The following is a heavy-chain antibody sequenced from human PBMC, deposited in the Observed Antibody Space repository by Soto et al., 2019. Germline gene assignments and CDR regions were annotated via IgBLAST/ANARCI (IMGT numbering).Heavy chain of an antibody. V-gene: IGHV3-53*02. Sequence: ELQLVETGGGLIQTGGSLRLSCAASGFSISSNYIAWGRQPPGKGLEWVSTTFSGGNTEYAASVKSRCSISRDNYKNTLYLQMDNLRVEDTAVYYCARKPPSAIQGWAFGMDVWGQGTTVSVSS. J-gene: IGHJ6*02. D-gene: IGHD2-21*01. CDR2: TFSGGNT. CDR1: GFSISSNY. CDR3: ARKPPSAIQGWAFGMDV.